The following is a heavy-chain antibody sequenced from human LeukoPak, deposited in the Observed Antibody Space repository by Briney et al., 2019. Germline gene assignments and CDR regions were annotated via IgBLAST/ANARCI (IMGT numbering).Heavy chain of an antibody. V-gene: IGHV4-61*02. CDR2: IYTSGST. Sequence: SETLSLTCTVSGGSISSGSYYWSWIRQPAGKGLEWIGRIYTSGSTNYNPSLKSRVTISVDTSKNQFSLKLSSVTAADTAVYFCARDRQYYYDSSASFDYWGQGTLVTVSS. CDR3: ARDRQYYYDSSASFDY. CDR1: GGSISSGSYY. D-gene: IGHD3-22*01. J-gene: IGHJ4*02.